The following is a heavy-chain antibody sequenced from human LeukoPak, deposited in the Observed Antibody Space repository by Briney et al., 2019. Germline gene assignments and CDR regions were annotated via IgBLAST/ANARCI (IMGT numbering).Heavy chain of an antibody. V-gene: IGHV4-59*01. J-gene: IGHJ4*02. Sequence: PSETLSLTCTVSGGSISSYYWSWIRQPPGKGLEWIGYIYYSGSTNYNPSLKSRVTISVDTSKNQFSLKLSSVTAADTAVYYCARDMTGGIWARATSFDHWGQGTLVTVSS. CDR1: GGSISSYY. CDR2: IYYSGST. D-gene: IGHD1-14*01. CDR3: ARDMTGGIWARATSFDH.